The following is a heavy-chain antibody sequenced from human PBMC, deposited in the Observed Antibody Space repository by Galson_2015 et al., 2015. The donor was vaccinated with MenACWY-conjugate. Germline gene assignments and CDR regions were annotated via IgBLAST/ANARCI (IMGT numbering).Heavy chain of an antibody. J-gene: IGHJ6*03. D-gene: IGHD5-18*01. CDR3: ARVGTWIHQYFYYMDV. CDR1: GFTFTGYD. CDR2: ISKSGSPI. Sequence: SLRLSCAASGFTFTGYDFNWVRQAPGTGLEWLSYISKSGSPIYYADSVKGRFTISRDNIKKSLFLEMKSLRAGDTGVYYCARVGTWIHQYFYYMDVWGKGTTLTVPS. V-gene: IGHV3-48*03.